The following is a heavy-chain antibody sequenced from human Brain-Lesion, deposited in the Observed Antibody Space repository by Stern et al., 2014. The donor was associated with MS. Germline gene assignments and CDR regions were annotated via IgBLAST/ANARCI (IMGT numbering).Heavy chain of an antibody. CDR1: GYLFDDYW. CDR2: IFPRDSNT. V-gene: IGHV5-51*03. D-gene: IGHD5-12*01. Sequence: EVHLVESGAEVKKPGESLKISCEASGYLFDDYWIGWVRQMSGRGLELVAIIFPRDSNTRYSPSVQGQVTLYSDKSISTAYLQWSSRRPWDPAIYYCARSPATPSGYDRFDYWGQGALVTVSS. CDR3: ARSPATPSGYDRFDY. J-gene: IGHJ4*02.